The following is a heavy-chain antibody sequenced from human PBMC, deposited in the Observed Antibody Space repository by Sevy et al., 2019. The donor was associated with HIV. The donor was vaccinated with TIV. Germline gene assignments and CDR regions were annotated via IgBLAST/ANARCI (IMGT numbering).Heavy chain of an antibody. J-gene: IGHJ4*02. CDR3: ARGPPDGSYDYFDY. CDR1: GFTFNNYN. V-gene: IGHV3-21*06. Sequence: GGSLRLSCATSGFTFNNYNMNWVRQAPGKGLEWVSSVSGSSNYIYYAESVKGRFIISRDNTKNTLYLQMNSLRVDDTVLYYCARGPPDGSYDYFDYWGQGTRVIVSS. D-gene: IGHD3-10*01. CDR2: VSGSSNYI.